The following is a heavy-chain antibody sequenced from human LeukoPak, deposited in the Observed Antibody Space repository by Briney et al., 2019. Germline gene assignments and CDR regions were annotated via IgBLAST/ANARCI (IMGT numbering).Heavy chain of an antibody. D-gene: IGHD6-19*01. V-gene: IGHV4-59*08. CDR2: IYYSETT. Sequence: PSETLSLTCSVSGGSINSYYWSWIRQPPGKGLEWIGYIYYSETTTYNPSLKGRVTMSVDTSKNQFSLKLSSVTAADTAVYYCARESTGWSYFDYWGQGTLVTVSS. CDR1: GGSINSYY. J-gene: IGHJ4*02. CDR3: ARESTGWSYFDY.